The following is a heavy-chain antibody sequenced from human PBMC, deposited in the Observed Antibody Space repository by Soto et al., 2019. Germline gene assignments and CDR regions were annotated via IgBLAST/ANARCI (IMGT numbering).Heavy chain of an antibody. CDR2: IYYSGST. CDR3: ARERAAGLDY. Sequence: SETLSLTCTVSGGSISSGGYYWSWIRQHPGKGLEWIGYIYYSGSTYYNPSLKSRVTISVDTSKNQFSLKLSSVTVADTAVYYCARERAAGLDYWGQGTLVTVSS. V-gene: IGHV4-31*03. J-gene: IGHJ4*02. D-gene: IGHD6-13*01. CDR1: GGSISSGGYY.